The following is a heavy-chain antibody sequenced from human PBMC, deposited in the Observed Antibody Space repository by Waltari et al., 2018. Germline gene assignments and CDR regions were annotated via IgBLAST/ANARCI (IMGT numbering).Heavy chain of an antibody. CDR2: INPNSGGT. CDR1: GYTLTGYD. V-gene: IGHV1-2*02. Sequence: QVQLVQSGAEVKKLGAPVKFSGAAFGYTLTGYDMPGVRQAPGQGPEWMGWINPNSGGTKYAERFQGRVTMTRDTSISTAYMELSGLRSDDTAVYYCARSTGGTFWFDPWGQGTLVTVSA. D-gene: IGHD3-9*01. J-gene: IGHJ5*02. CDR3: ARSTGGTFWFDP.